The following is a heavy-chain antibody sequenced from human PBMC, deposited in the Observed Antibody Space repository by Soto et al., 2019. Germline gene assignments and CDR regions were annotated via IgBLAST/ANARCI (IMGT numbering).Heavy chain of an antibody. J-gene: IGHJ4*02. CDR2: IYHSGSP. D-gene: IGHD5-12*01. V-gene: IGHV4-4*02. Sequence: QVQLQESGPGLAKPSGTLSLTGAVSGGSISSINWWSWVRHHPGKGLEWIGEIYHSGSPNYNPSLKSRVTIAVDKSKNHFSLKLSSVTDADTAVYYWASAGDSGYDQGPSYYVDYWGQGTLVTVSS. CDR3: ASAGDSGYDQGPSYYVDY. CDR1: GGSISSINW.